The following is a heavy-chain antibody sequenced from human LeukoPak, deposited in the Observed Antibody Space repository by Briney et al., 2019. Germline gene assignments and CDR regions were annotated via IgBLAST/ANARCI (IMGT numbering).Heavy chain of an antibody. J-gene: IGHJ4*02. CDR2: LFTSGST. V-gene: IGHV4-4*07. CDR3: ARAKKRRVFYDSSGSYDY. CDR1: GGSISSYY. D-gene: IGHD3-22*01. Sequence: PSETLSLTCTVSGGSISSYYWSWIRQPAGKGLEWIGRLFTSGSTNYNPSLKSRVAISVDTSKNQFSLKLSSVTAADTAVYYCARAKKRRVFYDSSGSYDYWGQGTLVTVSS.